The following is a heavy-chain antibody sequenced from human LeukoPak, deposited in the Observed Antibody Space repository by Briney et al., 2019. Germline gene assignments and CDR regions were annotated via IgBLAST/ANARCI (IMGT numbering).Heavy chain of an antibody. CDR1: GFTFSSYA. CDR2: ISYDGSNK. D-gene: IGHD3-22*01. CDR3: ARTIYYDKGYFDY. V-gene: IGHV3-30*04. J-gene: IGHJ4*02. Sequence: GGSLRLSCAASGFTFSSYAMHWVRQAPGKGLEWVAVISYDGSNKYYADSVKGRFTISRDNSKNTLYLQMNSLRAEDTAVYYCARTIYYDKGYFDYWGQGTLVTVSS.